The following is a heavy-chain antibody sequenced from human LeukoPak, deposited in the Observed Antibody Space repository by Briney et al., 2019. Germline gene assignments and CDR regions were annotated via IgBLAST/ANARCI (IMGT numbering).Heavy chain of an antibody. CDR1: GFTFGDYS. V-gene: IGHV3-48*03. Sequence: AGGSLRLSCTGSGFTFGDYSMNWVRQAPGKGLEWVSYISSSGSTIYYADSVKGRFTISRDNAKNSLYLQMNSLRAEDTAVYYCARGYSSKPYMDVWGKGTTVTVSS. CDR2: ISSSGSTI. CDR3: ARGYSSKPYMDV. D-gene: IGHD6-13*01. J-gene: IGHJ6*03.